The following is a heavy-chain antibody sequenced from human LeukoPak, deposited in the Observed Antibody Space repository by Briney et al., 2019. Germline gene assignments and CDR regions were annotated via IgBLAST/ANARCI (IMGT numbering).Heavy chain of an antibody. V-gene: IGHV4-59*01. CDR2: IYYSGST. CDR1: GGSISSYY. J-gene: IGHJ4*02. Sequence: SETLSFTCTVSGGSISSYYWSWIRQPPGKGLEWIGYIYYSGSTNYNPSLKSRVTISVDTSKNPVSLKLSFVTAADTAVYYCARAPCPEAYYFDGWGQGTLVTVSS. CDR3: ARAPCPEAYYFDG.